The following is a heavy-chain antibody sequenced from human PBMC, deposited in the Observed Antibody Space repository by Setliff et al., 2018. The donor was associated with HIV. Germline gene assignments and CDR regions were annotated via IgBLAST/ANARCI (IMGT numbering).Heavy chain of an antibody. CDR2: INPNSGGT. J-gene: IGHJ1*01. CDR3: ARGDTVVVSAAIRFEL. CDR1: GYAFTRNI. Sequence: ASVKVSCKASGYAFTRNIIHWVRQAPGEGLEWMGRINPNSGGTNYAQKFQGRVSVTGDTSISTAYMELSRLRSDDTAIYYCARGDTVVVSAAIRFELWGQGTLVTVSS. V-gene: IGHV1-2*06. D-gene: IGHD2-2*02.